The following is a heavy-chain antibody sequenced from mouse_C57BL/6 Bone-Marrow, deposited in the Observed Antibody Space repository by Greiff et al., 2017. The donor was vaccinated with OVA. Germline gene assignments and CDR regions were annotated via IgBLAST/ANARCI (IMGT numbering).Heavy chain of an antibody. CDR2: ISNGGGST. CDR1: GFTFSDYY. Sequence: EVQGVESGGGLVQPGGSLKLSCAASGFTFSDYYMYWVRQTPEKRLEWVAYISNGGGSTYYPAPVQGRFTISRDNAKNTLYLQMSRLKSEDTAVYYCASPYNYGSSYVDNWDQGTTLTVSS. J-gene: IGHJ2*01. V-gene: IGHV5-12*01. CDR3: ASPYNYGSSYVDN. D-gene: IGHD1-1*01.